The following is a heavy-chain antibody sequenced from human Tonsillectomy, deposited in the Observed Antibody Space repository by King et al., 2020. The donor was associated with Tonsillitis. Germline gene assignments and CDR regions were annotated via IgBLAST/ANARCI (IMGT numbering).Heavy chain of an antibody. CDR1: GGTFNNYG. CDR3: ARRGIINYGMDV. V-gene: IGHV1-69*01. J-gene: IGHJ6*02. Sequence: VQLVQSGAEVKKPGSSLKVSCKASGGTFNNYGISWVRQAPGQGLEWMGGIIPIFGATNYAQKFQGRVTITADESTRTAYSELSSLRSDDTAVYYCARRGIINYGMDVWGQGTTVIVSS. D-gene: IGHD2-15*01. CDR2: IIPIFGAT.